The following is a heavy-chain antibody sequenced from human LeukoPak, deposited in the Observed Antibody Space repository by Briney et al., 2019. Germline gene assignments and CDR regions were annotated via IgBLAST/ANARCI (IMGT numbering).Heavy chain of an antibody. Sequence: SETLSLTCAVYGGSLSGYYRSRIRQPPRKGLEWVGEINHSGSTNYNPSLKSRVTISVDTSKNQFSLRLSSVTAADTAVYYCARGPKTHYGGNSYNWFDPWGQGTLVTVSS. V-gene: IGHV4-34*01. D-gene: IGHD4-23*01. CDR1: GGSLSGYY. J-gene: IGHJ5*02. CDR3: ARGPKTHYGGNSYNWFDP. CDR2: INHSGST.